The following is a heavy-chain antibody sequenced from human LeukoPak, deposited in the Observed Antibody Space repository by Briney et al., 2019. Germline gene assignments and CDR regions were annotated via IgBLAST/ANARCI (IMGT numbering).Heavy chain of an antibody. J-gene: IGHJ4*02. CDR1: GFSFSDFY. V-gene: IGHV3-7*01. CDR2: IKEDGSEK. CDR3: ARDKGGKDY. D-gene: IGHD1-26*01. Sequence: GGSLRLSCAASGFSFSDFYMNWIRQAPGKGLEWVANIKEDGSEKYYVDSVKGRFTISRDNAKNSLDLQMNSLRAEDTAVYYCARDKGGKDYWGQGTLVTVSS.